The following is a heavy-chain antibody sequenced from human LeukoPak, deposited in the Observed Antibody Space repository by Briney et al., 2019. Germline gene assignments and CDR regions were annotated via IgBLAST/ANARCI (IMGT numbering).Heavy chain of an antibody. CDR2: INSDGGGA. CDR1: GITFGNNW. J-gene: IGHJ5*02. Sequence: GGSLRLSCAASGITFGNNWMHWVRQAPGKGLVWISRINSDGGGAIYADSVKGRFTVSRDNAKNTLYLQMNSLRAEDTAVYYCARDVPHNWFDTWGQGTLVTVTS. CDR3: ARDVPHNWFDT. V-gene: IGHV3-74*01.